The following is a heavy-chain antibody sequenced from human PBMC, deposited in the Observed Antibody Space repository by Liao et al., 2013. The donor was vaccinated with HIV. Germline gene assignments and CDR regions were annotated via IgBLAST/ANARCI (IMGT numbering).Heavy chain of an antibody. CDR3: ARGHRLRLGLVDY. CDR2: IYTSGST. D-gene: IGHD3-16*01. Sequence: QVQLQESGPGLVKPSQTLSLTCTVSGGSISSGSYYWSWIRQPAGKGLEWIGRIYTSGSTNYNPSLKSRVTISVDTSKNQFSLKLSSVTAADTAVYYCARGHRLRLGLVDYWGQGTLVTVSS. J-gene: IGHJ4*02. CDR1: GGSISSGSYY. V-gene: IGHV4-61*02.